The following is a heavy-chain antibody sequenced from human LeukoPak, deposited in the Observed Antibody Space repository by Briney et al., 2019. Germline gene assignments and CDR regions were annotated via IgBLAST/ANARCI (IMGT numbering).Heavy chain of an antibody. J-gene: IGHJ4*02. CDR3: RIVVITQVTVDY. CDR2: IRSKANSYAT. Sequence: PGGSLRLSCAASGFTFSGSAMHWVRQASGKELEWVGRIRSKANSYATAYAASVKGRFTISRDDSKNTAYLQMNSLKTEDTAVYYCRIVVITQVTVDYWGQGTLVTVSS. CDR1: GFTFSGSA. V-gene: IGHV3-73*01. D-gene: IGHD3-22*01.